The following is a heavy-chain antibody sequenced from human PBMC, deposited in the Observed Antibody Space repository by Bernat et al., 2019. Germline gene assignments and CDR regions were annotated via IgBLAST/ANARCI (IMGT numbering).Heavy chain of an antibody. CDR1: GFTFSSYA. J-gene: IGHJ2*01. V-gene: IGHV3-30*01. D-gene: IGHD4-11*01. CDR3: ARGSGSNPLGWYFDL. CDR2: ISYDGSNK. Sequence: QVQLVESGGGVVQPGRSLRLSCAASGFTFSSYAMHWVRQAPGKGLEWVAVISYDGSNKYYADSVKGRFTISRDNSKSTLYLQMNSLRAEDTAVYYCARGSGSNPLGWYFDLWGRGTLVTVSS.